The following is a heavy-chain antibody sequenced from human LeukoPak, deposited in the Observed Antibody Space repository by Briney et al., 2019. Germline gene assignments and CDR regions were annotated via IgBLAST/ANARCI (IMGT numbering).Heavy chain of an antibody. CDR3: ARDIEAAGLFLDY. Sequence: PGGSLRLSCAASGFTLRSYWMSGVRQAPGKGVEGVENMKYDGREKYYVDSVKGRFTIPRDNAKNSLYLQMNSLRAEDTAVYYCARDIEAAGLFLDYWGQGTLVTVSS. CDR2: MKYDGREK. V-gene: IGHV3-7*01. CDR1: GFTLRSYW. J-gene: IGHJ4*02. D-gene: IGHD6-13*01.